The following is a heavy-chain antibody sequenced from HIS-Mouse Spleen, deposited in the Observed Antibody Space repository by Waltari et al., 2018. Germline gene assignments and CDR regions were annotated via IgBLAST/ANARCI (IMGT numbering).Heavy chain of an antibody. D-gene: IGHD1-26*01. CDR1: GYTFTGYY. J-gene: IGHJ3*02. CDR3: ARREVGMLAHAFDI. Sequence: QVQLVQSGAEVKKPGASVKVSCKASGYTFTGYYMHWVRQAPGQGLEWMGWINPNRGGTNYAQKFQGRVTMTRETSISTAYMELSRLRSDDTAVYYCARREVGMLAHAFDIWGQGTMVTVSS. CDR2: INPNRGGT. V-gene: IGHV1-2*02.